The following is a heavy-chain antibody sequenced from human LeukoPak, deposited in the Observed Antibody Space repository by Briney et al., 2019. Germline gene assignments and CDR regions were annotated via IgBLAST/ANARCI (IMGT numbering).Heavy chain of an antibody. J-gene: IGHJ5*02. D-gene: IGHD4-23*01. CDR1: GGSTSRYY. V-gene: IGHV4-59*07. Sequence: SDTLSLTCTLSGGSTSRYYWSWLRQPPRKGLEWMGYVYNTGTTNYSPSLRSRVTMSIDTSKNQFSLKLTSVTAADTAVYYCARFDDSGGNWLDPWGQGTLVTVSS. CDR3: ARFDDSGGNWLDP. CDR2: VYNTGTT.